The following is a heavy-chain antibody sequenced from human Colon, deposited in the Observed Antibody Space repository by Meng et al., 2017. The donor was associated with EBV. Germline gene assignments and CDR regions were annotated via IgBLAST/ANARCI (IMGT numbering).Heavy chain of an antibody. V-gene: IGHV4-34*01. CDR3: ASSDCSGGTCYLDC. D-gene: IGHD2-15*01. CDR1: GGSFSDSY. CDR2: INHVGST. Sequence: VQLQEWGGGLLKPSETLSLTCTGYGGSFSDSYWTWIRQPPGKGLEWIGEINHVGSTTYNPSLKSRVTISVDTSKNQFSLKLSSVTAADAAVYYCASSDCSGGTCYLDCWGQGTLVTVSS. J-gene: IGHJ4*02.